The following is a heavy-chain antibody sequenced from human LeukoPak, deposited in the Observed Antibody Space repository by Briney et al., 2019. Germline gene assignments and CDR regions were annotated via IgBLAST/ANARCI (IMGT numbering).Heavy chain of an antibody. Sequence: QTGGSLRLSCVVSGFTFSSYWMHWVRQAPGKGLVWVSRLSPDGGTIDYSDSVRGRFTISRDNAKDTLYLQMNSLRVDDTAVYYCARVGSIAAAGTPDYWGQGTLVTVSS. V-gene: IGHV3-74*01. CDR3: ARVGSIAAAGTPDY. J-gene: IGHJ4*02. D-gene: IGHD6-13*01. CDR1: GFTFSSYW. CDR2: LSPDGGTI.